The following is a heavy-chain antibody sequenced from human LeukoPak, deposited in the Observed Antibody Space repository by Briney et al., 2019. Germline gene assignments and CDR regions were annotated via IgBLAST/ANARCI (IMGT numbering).Heavy chain of an antibody. D-gene: IGHD3-10*01. J-gene: IGHJ4*02. Sequence: SETLSLTCGVSGYSISRGYYWAWIRQPPGKGLEWIGTIYHTGSTYYTPSLGSRVTISVDTSKNEFSLNLNSVTAAATAVYYCARAGWIITSGIDYWGQGALVTVSS. V-gene: IGHV4-38-2*01. CDR1: GYSISRGYY. CDR3: ARAGWIITSGIDY. CDR2: IYHTGST.